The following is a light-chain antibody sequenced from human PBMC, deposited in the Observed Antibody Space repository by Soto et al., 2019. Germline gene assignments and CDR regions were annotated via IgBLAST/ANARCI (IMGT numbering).Light chain of an antibody. J-gene: IGLJ1*01. CDR2: GNI. Sequence: QSVLTQPPSVSGAPGQRVTISCTGSSSNIGAGYDVHWYHQRPGTAPKLLIFGNINRPSGVPDRFSGSKSGTSASLAITGLQAEDEGDYYCQSYDSTLSARYVFGTGTTLTVL. V-gene: IGLV1-40*01. CDR1: SSNIGAGYD. CDR3: QSYDSTLSARYV.